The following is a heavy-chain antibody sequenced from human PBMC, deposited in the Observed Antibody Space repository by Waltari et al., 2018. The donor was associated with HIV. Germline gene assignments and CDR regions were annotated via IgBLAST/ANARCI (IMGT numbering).Heavy chain of an antibody. CDR1: GGTFSSYA. J-gene: IGHJ1*01. CDR2: MIPMCGTA. Sequence: QVQLVQSGAEVKKPGSSVKVSCKASGGTFSSYAISWVRQAPGQGLEGTGGMIPMCGTANYAQKFQGRVTITADESTSTAYMELSSLRSEDTAVYYCARDWGLNYGGNSDGGYFQHWGQGTLVTVSS. D-gene: IGHD4-17*01. CDR3: ARDWGLNYGGNSDGGYFQH. V-gene: IGHV1-69*12.